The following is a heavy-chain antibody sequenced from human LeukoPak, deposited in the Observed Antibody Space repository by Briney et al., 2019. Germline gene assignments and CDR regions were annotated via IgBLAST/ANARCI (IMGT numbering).Heavy chain of an antibody. CDR3: ARDPPQIIAAEPTGWFDP. Sequence: GGSLRLSCAASGFTFSSYSMNWVRQAPGKGLEWVSYISSSSSTIYYADSVKGRFTISRDNAKNSLYLQMNSLRADDTAVYYCARDPPQIIAAEPTGWFDPWGQGTLVTVSS. V-gene: IGHV3-48*01. CDR2: ISSSSSTI. D-gene: IGHD6-13*01. J-gene: IGHJ5*02. CDR1: GFTFSSYS.